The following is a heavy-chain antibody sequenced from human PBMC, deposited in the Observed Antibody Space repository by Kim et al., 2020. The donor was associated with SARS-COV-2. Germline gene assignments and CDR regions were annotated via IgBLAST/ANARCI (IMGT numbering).Heavy chain of an antibody. CDR3: AREYSSSSGFDH. CDR1: GGSVNFGDFY. V-gene: IGHV4-31*03. CDR2: IYSSGST. Sequence: SETLSLTCTVSGGSVNFGDFYWTWIRQHPVRGLEWIGSIYSSGSTYYNPSLRNRISVSLDASQNQFSLSPRSVTVADTAVYYCAREYSSSSGFDHLGQG. J-gene: IGHJ4*02. D-gene: IGHD6-6*01.